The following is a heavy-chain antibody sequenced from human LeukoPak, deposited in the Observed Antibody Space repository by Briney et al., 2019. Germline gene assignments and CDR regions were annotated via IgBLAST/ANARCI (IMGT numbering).Heavy chain of an antibody. V-gene: IGHV4-61*02. J-gene: IGHJ5*02. CDR3: ARDYYDSSGAEGWFDP. D-gene: IGHD3-22*01. Sequence: SETLSLTCTVSGGSISSGSYYWSWIRQPAGKGLEWIGRIYTSGSTNYNPSLKSRVTISVDTSKNQFSLKLSSVTAADTAVYYCARDYYDSSGAEGWFDPWGQGTLVTVSS. CDR2: IYTSGST. CDR1: GGSISSGSYY.